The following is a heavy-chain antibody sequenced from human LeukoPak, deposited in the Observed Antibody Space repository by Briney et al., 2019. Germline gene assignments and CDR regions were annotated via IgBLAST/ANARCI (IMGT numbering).Heavy chain of an antibody. D-gene: IGHD1-26*01. CDR1: GGSFCGYY. Sequence: PSETLSLTCAVYGGSFCGYYWSWIRQPPGKGLEWIGEINHSGSTNYNPSLKSRVTISVDTSKNQFSLKLSSVTAADTAVYYCARIHSGSYFYYYYGMDVWGQGTTVTVSS. CDR3: ARIHSGSYFYYYYGMDV. J-gene: IGHJ6*02. CDR2: INHSGST. V-gene: IGHV4-34*01.